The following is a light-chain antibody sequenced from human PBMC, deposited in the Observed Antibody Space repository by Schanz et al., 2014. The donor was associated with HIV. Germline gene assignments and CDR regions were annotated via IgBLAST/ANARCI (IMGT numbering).Light chain of an antibody. Sequence: DIVLTQSPGTLSLSPGERATLSCRASQSVTSNYLAWYQQKHGQAPRLLIYGASNRASGIPDRFSGSGSGTDFTLTISRLEPEDFAVYFCQLYGSSPGTFGQGTKVEIK. J-gene: IGKJ1*01. CDR1: QSVTSNY. V-gene: IGKV3-20*01. CDR3: QLYGSSPGT. CDR2: GAS.